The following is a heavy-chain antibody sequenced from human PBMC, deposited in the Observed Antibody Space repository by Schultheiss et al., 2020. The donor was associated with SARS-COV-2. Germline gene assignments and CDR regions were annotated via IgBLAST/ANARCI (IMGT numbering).Heavy chain of an antibody. CDR1: GYTFTSYG. D-gene: IGHD1-26*01. CDR2: INPNSGVT. CDR3: ARDKVGATRLYDY. J-gene: IGHJ4*02. V-gene: IGHV1-2*04. Sequence: ASVKVSCKASGYTFTSYGISWVRQAPGQGLEWMGWINPNSGVTNYAQKFQGWVTVTRDTSISTAYMELSSLRSEDTAVYYCARDKVGATRLYDYWGQGTLVTVSS.